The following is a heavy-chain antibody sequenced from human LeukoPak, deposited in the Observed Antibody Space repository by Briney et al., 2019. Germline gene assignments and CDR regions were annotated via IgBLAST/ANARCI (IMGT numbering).Heavy chain of an antibody. CDR1: GGTFSSYA. CDR3: ARGSRYHDWLSPLDS. J-gene: IGHJ4*02. CDR2: LNPQTGDT. V-gene: IGHV1-2*02. Sequence: ASVKVSCKASGGTFSSYAISWVRQAPGQGLEWMGWLNPQTGDTHLAQKFQGRVTFTRDTTIRTAYIAMSRLRSDDTTVLYCARGSRYHDWLSPLDSWGQGTLVTVSS. D-gene: IGHD3-9*01.